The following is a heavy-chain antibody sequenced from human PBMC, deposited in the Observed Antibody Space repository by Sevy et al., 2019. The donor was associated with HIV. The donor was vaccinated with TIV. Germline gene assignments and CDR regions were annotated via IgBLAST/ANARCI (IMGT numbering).Heavy chain of an antibody. CDR1: GLTLTTTG. D-gene: IGHD3-16*01. CDR2: VTSDGTT. CDR3: AGGDTTMITDLDY. V-gene: IGHV3-23*01. Sequence: GESLKISCAASGLTLTTTGMSWVRQAPGKGLEWVAGVTSDGTTYYADSVRDRFIVSRDNSKNTLYLQLNSLRADDTAVFYCAGGDTTMITDLDYWGQGTLVTVSS. J-gene: IGHJ4*02.